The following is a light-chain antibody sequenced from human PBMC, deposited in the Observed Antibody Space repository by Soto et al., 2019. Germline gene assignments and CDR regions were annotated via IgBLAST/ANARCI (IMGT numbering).Light chain of an antibody. Sequence: SYELTQPPSVSVSPGQTASITCSGDKLGDKYVCWYQQKAGQSPVLVIYEDYKRPSGIPERFSGSKSGNTATLTISATHDVDEADYYCQAWDSTTFYVFGTGTKVTVL. CDR2: EDY. CDR3: QAWDSTTFYV. J-gene: IGLJ1*01. CDR1: KLGDKY. V-gene: IGLV3-1*01.